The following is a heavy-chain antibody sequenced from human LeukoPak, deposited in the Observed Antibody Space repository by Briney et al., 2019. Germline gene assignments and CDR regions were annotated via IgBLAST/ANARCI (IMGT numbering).Heavy chain of an antibody. V-gene: IGHV3-23*01. CDR2: ISGSGGST. J-gene: IGHJ4*02. Sequence: GGSLRLSCAASGFTFSSYAMSWVRQAPGKGLEWVSAISGSGGSTYYADSVKGRFTISRDNSKNTLYLQMNSLRAEDTAVYYCARDYYDSSGYLPLDYWGQGTLVTVSS. CDR1: GFTFSSYA. CDR3: ARDYYDSSGYLPLDY. D-gene: IGHD3-22*01.